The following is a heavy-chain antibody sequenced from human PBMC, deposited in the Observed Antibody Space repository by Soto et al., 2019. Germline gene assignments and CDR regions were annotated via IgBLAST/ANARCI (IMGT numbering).Heavy chain of an antibody. CDR2: ISGSRA. J-gene: IGHJ4*02. CDR3: AKPASGWGPYDY. Sequence: GGSLRLSCAASGFTFSNYALSWVRLAPGKGLEWVSGISGSRAYYADSVMGRFTISSDSSKNTLYLQMNSLRVEDTAVYYCAKPASGWGPYDYWGQGTLVTVSS. D-gene: IGHD3-10*01. CDR1: GFTFSNYA. V-gene: IGHV3-23*01.